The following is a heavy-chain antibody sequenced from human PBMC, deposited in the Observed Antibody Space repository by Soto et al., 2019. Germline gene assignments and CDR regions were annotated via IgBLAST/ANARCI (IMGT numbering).Heavy chain of an antibody. CDR1: GYTLTELS. J-gene: IGHJ6*03. D-gene: IGHD3-10*01. Sequence: ASVKVSCKVSGYTLTELSMHWVRQVPGKGLEWMGGFDPEDGETIYAQKFQGRVTMTEDTSTDTAYMELSSLRSEDTAVYYCALVRGFHYYMDVWGKGTTVTVSS. CDR3: ALVRGFHYYMDV. V-gene: IGHV1-24*01. CDR2: FDPEDGET.